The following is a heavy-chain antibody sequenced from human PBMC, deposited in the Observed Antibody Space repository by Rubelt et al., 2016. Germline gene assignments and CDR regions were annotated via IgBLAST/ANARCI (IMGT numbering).Heavy chain of an antibody. CDR3: AHRLPEGGEFGSGRDQATFDP. Sequence: QITLKESGPTLVKPTQTLTLTCTFSGFSLSTSGVGVGWIRQPPRRTLEWLAFIYWDDDRRYSPSLTSRLTITKDTSKNQVFLTMTTMPPVDTATYYCAHRLPEGGEFGSGRDQATFDPCGQGTLVTVSS. V-gene: IGHV2-5*02. CDR1: GFSLSTSGVG. CDR2: IYWDDDR. J-gene: IGHJ5*02. D-gene: IGHD6-19*01.